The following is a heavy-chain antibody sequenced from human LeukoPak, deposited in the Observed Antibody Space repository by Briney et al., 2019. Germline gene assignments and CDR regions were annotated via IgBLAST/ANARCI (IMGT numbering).Heavy chain of an antibody. CDR3: ARDSPYYDYLWGSYRDVADAFDI. Sequence: SETLSLTCTVSGGSINNSYWNWIRQPPGKGLEWIGYIFYSGNTNYNPSLKSRVTISVDTSKNQFSLKLISVTAADTAMYYCARDSPYYDYLWGSYRDVADAFDIWGQGTMVTVSS. J-gene: IGHJ3*02. V-gene: IGHV4-59*01. CDR1: GGSINNSY. D-gene: IGHD3-16*02. CDR2: IFYSGNT.